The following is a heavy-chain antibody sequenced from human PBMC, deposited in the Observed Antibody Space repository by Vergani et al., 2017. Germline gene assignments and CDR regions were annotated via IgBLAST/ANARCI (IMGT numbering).Heavy chain of an antibody. V-gene: IGHV4-31*03. D-gene: IGHD5-18*01. CDR1: GGSISSSNYY. CDR2: IYYSGST. CDR3: ARGYSYGLGRFDP. J-gene: IGHJ5*02. Sequence: QVQLQESGPGLVKPSETLSLTCTVSGGSISSSNYYWGWIRQHPGEGLEWIGFIYYSGSTYYNPSLKSRLSISVDRSKNQFSLTLISVTAADTAVYYCARGYSYGLGRFDPWGQGTLVTVSS.